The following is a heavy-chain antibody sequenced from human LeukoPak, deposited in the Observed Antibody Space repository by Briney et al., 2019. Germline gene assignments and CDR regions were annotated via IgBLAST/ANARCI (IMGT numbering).Heavy chain of an antibody. CDR1: GGTFSSYA. V-gene: IGHV1-69*05. Sequence: SVKVSCKASGGTFSSYAISWVRQAPGQGLEWMGGIIPIFGTANYAQKFQGRVTITTDESTSTAYMELSSLRSENTAVYYCARELHPYSSSSYYYYYMDVWGKGTTVTVSS. D-gene: IGHD6-6*01. J-gene: IGHJ6*03. CDR2: IIPIFGTA. CDR3: ARELHPYSSSSYYYYYMDV.